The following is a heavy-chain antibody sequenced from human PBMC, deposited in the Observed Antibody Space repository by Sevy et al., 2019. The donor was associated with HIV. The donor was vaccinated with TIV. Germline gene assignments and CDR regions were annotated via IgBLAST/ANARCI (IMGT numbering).Heavy chain of an antibody. D-gene: IGHD6-13*01. J-gene: IGHJ4*02. V-gene: IGHV3-23*01. CDR2: INGRGGST. Sequence: GGSLRLSCVVSGYSFGSYAISWVRQAPGKGLEWVSTINGRGGSTYYADSVKGRFTISRDNPKNTLFLQMINLRVDDTAIYYCARPSPRIAAAACAFYDNWGQGTLVTVSS. CDR1: GYSFGSYA. CDR3: ARPSPRIAAAACAFYDN.